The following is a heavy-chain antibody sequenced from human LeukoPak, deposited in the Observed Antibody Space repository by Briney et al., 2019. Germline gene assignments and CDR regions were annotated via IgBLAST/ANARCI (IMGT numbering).Heavy chain of an antibody. CDR3: ATAGYSETYYLLFDY. Sequence: ASVKVSYKVSGYTLTELSMHWVRQAPGKGLEWMGGFDPEDGETIYAQKFQGRVTMTKDTSTDTAYMELSRLRSEDTAVCYCATAGYSETYYLLFDYWGQGTLVTVSS. CDR1: GYTLTELS. D-gene: IGHD1-26*01. CDR2: FDPEDGET. J-gene: IGHJ4*02. V-gene: IGHV1-24*01.